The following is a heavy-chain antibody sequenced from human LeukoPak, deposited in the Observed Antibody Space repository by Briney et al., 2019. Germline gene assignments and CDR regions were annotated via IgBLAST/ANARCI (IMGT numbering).Heavy chain of an antibody. Sequence: SETLSLTCAVYGGSFSGYYWSWIRQPPGKGLEWIGEINHSGSTNYNPSLKSRVTISVDTSKNQFSLKLSSVTAADTAVYYCARGDLNYYYYMDVWGKGTTVTISS. CDR1: GGSFSGYY. V-gene: IGHV4-34*01. CDR3: ARGDLNYYYYMDV. CDR2: INHSGST. J-gene: IGHJ6*03.